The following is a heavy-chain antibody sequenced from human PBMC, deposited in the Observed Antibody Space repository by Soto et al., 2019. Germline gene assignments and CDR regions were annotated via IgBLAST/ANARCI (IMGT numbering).Heavy chain of an antibody. CDR2: IIPMYGIT. Sequence: QVQLVQSGADVKKPGSSVRVSCRTSGDTLKKYGFSWVRQAPGQGLEWMGGIIPMYGITNYGQIFQGRLTITAVESTVTIYIALTSLKSEDTAVHYFAGEVGGTGLPGWGQGPQVTVSS. CDR1: GDTLKKYG. CDR3: AGEVGGTGLPG. D-gene: IGHD1-26*01. J-gene: IGHJ4*02. V-gene: IGHV1-69*12.